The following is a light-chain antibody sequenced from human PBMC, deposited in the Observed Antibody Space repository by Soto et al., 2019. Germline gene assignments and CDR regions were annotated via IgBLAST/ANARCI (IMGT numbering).Light chain of an antibody. CDR2: GAS. V-gene: IGKV1-5*01. Sequence: DTPINQSPSTLSAPAGDRVTITCRASQSISSWLAWYQHKPGKAPKLLIYGASTRATGIPARFSGSGSGTDFTLTISSLQSEDFAVYYCQQYNNWPPWTFGQGTKVDIK. J-gene: IGKJ1*01. CDR3: QQYNNWPPWT. CDR1: QSISSW.